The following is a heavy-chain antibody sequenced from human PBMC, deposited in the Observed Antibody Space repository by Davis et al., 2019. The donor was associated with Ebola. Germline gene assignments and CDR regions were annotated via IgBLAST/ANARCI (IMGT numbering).Heavy chain of an antibody. V-gene: IGHV3-23*01. Sequence: PGGSLRLSCAASGFTFNTYAMAWVRQAPGKGLEWVSGISGSGLSTYYADSVKGRFTISRDDSKNTVFLHMNSLRAEDTAIYYCTTRLRHHFDYWGQGTLVTVSS. CDR1: GFTFNTYA. D-gene: IGHD1-1*01. CDR3: TTRLRHHFDY. J-gene: IGHJ4*02. CDR2: ISGSGLST.